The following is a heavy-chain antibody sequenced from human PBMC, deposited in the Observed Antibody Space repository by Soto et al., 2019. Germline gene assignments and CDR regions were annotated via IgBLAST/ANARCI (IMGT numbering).Heavy chain of an antibody. J-gene: IGHJ4*02. CDR1: GFTFSNYW. CDR3: ARDVGGKFGY. D-gene: IGHD2-15*01. Sequence: EVQLVESGGDLLQPGGSLRLSCEVSGFTFSNYWMHWVRQAPGEGLVWVSRIDTDGSTTNYADSVHGRFTISRDNAKSTLYLQMNSLRVEDTAGYYCARDVGGKFGYWGQGTLVTVSS. V-gene: IGHV3-74*01. CDR2: IDTDGSTT.